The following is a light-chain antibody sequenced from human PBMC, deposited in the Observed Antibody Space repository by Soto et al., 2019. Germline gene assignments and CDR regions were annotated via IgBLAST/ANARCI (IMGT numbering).Light chain of an antibody. Sequence: IQLTQSPSSLSASVGDRVTISCRASQDIANFLAWYQQKPGKDPKLLIYGASTLQSGVPSRFSGSGSGTDFTLTISSLQPEDFATYYCQQLNSFPIPFGPGTKVDIK. CDR3: QQLNSFPIP. CDR1: QDIANF. V-gene: IGKV1-9*01. CDR2: GAS. J-gene: IGKJ3*01.